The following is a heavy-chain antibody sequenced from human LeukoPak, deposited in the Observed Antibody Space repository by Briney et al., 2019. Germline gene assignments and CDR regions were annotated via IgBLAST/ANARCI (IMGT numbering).Heavy chain of an antibody. J-gene: IGHJ6*03. Sequence: GRSLRLSRAASGFTFSSYSMNWVRQAPGKGLGWVSSISSSSSYIYYADSVKGRFTISRDNAKNSLYLQMNSLRAEDTAVYYCARGSATRPYYYMDVWGKGTTVTVSS. CDR1: GFTFSSYS. CDR3: ARGSATRPYYYMDV. CDR2: ISSSSSYI. V-gene: IGHV3-21*01.